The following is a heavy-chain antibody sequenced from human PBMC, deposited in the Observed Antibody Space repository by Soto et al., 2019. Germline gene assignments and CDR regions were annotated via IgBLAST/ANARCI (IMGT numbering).Heavy chain of an antibody. J-gene: IGHJ5*02. CDR2: INHSGST. V-gene: IGHV4-34*01. D-gene: IGHD2-2*01. Sequence: SETLSLTCAVYGGSFSGYYWSWIRQPPGKGLEWIGEINHSGSTNYNPSLKSRVTISVDTSKNQFSLKLSAVTAADTAVYYCARVVVPAVGDWFDPWGQGTLVTVSS. CDR1: GGSFSGYY. CDR3: ARVVVPAVGDWFDP.